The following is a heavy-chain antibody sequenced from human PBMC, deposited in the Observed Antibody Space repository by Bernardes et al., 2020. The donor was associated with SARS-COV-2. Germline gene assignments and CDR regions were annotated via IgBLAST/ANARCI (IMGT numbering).Heavy chain of an antibody. CDR3: VSVTWSQHDGFDI. V-gene: IGHV1-2*02. CDR2: IYPKSCNP. D-gene: IGHD1-26*01. Sequence: PVKASCTAFVYTFADYYFHCVRPAPAQGLAGMGWIYPKSCNPTYAQNFQGRVTMTRDTSISTGYLELSRLDSDDTAIYYCVSVTWSQHDGFDIWGQGTMVTVSS. J-gene: IGHJ3*02. CDR1: VYTFADYY.